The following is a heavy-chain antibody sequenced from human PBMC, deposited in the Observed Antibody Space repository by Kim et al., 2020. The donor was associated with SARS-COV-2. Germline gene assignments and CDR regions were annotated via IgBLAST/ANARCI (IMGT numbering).Heavy chain of an antibody. CDR1: GGSFSGYY. CDR2: INHSGST. J-gene: IGHJ6*02. D-gene: IGHD3-10*01. Sequence: SETLSLTCAVYGGSFSGYYWSWIRQPPGKGLEWIGEINHSGSTNYNPSLKSRVTISVDTSKNQFSLKLSSVTAADTAVYYCARGGGGGYYGSGRHTYYYYGMDVWGQGTTVTVSS. CDR3: ARGGGGGYYGSGRHTYYYYGMDV. V-gene: IGHV4-34*01.